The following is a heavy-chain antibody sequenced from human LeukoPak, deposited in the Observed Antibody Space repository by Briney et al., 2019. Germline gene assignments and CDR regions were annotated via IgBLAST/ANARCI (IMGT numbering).Heavy chain of an antibody. D-gene: IGHD6-13*01. CDR1: GGSISSYY. Sequence: PSETLSLTCTVSGGSISSYYWSWIRQPPGKGLEWIGYIYYSGSTNYNPSLKSRVTISVDTSKNQFSLKLSSVTAADTAVYYCARGDSSSWYTYYMDVWGKGTTVTVSS. V-gene: IGHV4-59*12. CDR3: ARGDSSSWYTYYMDV. CDR2: IYYSGST. J-gene: IGHJ6*03.